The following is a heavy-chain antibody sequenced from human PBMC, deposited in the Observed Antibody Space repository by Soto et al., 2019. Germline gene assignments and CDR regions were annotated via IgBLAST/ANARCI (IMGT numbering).Heavy chain of an antibody. D-gene: IGHD3-3*01. J-gene: IGHJ6*02. Sequence: PGGSLRLSCAASGFTFSSYSMNWVRQAPGKGLEWVSYISSSSSTIYYADSVKGRFTISRDNAKNSLYLQMNSLRDEDTAVYYCARGRITIFGVVPWDYYYYGMDVWGQGTTVTVSS. CDR2: ISSSSSTI. CDR3: ARGRITIFGVVPWDYYYYGMDV. V-gene: IGHV3-48*02. CDR1: GFTFSSYS.